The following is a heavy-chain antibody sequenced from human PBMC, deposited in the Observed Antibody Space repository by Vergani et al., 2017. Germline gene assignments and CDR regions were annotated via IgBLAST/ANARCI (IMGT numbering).Heavy chain of an antibody. J-gene: IGHJ1*01. V-gene: IGHV3-23*01. CDR1: GFSSSNYG. D-gene: IGHD5-18*01. CDR2: ISGRGNSA. CDR3: AKDARYSYDKQYFHQ. Sequence: EVQLLESGGGLVQPGGSLRPPCAASGFSSSNYGLSRVRQAPGGGLVWVSAISGRGNSANYADSVKGRFTTSRDNSKNTLYLQMYSRRAEDTAVYYCAKDARYSYDKQYFHQWGQGTLVTVSS.